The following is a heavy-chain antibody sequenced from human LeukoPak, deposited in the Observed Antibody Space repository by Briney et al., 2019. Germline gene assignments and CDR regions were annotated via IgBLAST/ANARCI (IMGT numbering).Heavy chain of an antibody. V-gene: IGHV1-2*02. Sequence: ASVKVSCKAPGYTFTGYYMHWVRQAPGQGLEWMGWINPNNGDTRYAQKFQGRVTMTRDTSISTVYMELSRLTSDDTAVYSCARERGYYYDNEGWGQGTLVTVST. CDR3: ARERGYYYDNEG. D-gene: IGHD3-22*01. CDR2: INPNNGDT. CDR1: GYTFTGYY. J-gene: IGHJ4*02.